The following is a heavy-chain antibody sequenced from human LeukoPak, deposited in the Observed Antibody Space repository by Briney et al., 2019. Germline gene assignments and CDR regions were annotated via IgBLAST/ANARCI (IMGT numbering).Heavy chain of an antibody. CDR1: GGSISSGSYY. CDR3: ARVEGGNYDILTGYYLDAFDI. Sequence: SETLSLTCTVSGGSISSGSYYWSWIRQPAGKGLEWIWRIYTSGSTNYNPSLKSRVTISVDTSKNQFSLKLSSVTAADTAVYYCARVEGGNYDILTGYYLDAFDIWGQGTMVTVSS. V-gene: IGHV4-61*02. CDR2: IYTSGST. J-gene: IGHJ3*02. D-gene: IGHD3-9*01.